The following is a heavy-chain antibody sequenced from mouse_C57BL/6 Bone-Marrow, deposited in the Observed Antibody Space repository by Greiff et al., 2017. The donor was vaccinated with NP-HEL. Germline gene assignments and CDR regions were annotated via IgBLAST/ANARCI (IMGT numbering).Heavy chain of an antibody. V-gene: IGHV2-3*01. Sequence: QVKLKESGPGLVAPSQSLSIPCTVSGFSFTSYGVSWVRQPPGKGLEWLGVIWGDGSTNNHSALIPRLSISKDNSKSQVFLKLNSLQTDDTATYYCAKKWGYYAMDDWGQGTSVTVSS. D-gene: IGHD1-3*01. CDR3: AKKWGYYAMDD. J-gene: IGHJ4*01. CDR1: GFSFTSYG. CDR2: IWGDGST.